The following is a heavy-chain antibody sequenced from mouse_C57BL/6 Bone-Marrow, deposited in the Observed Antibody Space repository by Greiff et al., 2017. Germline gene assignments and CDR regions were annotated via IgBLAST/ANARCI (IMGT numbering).Heavy chain of an antibody. D-gene: IGHD1-1*01. CDR1: GFNFTDDY. CDR3: TFYYDGPIRDY. J-gene: IGHJ2*01. V-gene: IGHV14-4*01. Sequence: EVKLMESGAELVRPGASVKLSCTASGFNFTDDYMHWVKQRPEQGLEWIGWIDPENGDTEYASKFQGKATITADTSSNTAYLQLSSLTSEDAAVYYWTFYYDGPIRDYWGQGTTLTVSS. CDR2: IDPENGDT.